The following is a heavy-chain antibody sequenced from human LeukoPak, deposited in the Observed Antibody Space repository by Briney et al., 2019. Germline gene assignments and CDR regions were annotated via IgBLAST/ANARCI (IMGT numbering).Heavy chain of an antibody. D-gene: IGHD3-10*01. V-gene: IGHV4-59*01. CDR2: IYYSGST. CDR1: GGSISSYY. CDR3: ARDRSQTYYYGSGSYYGMDV. J-gene: IGHJ6*02. Sequence: SETLSLTCTVSGGSISSYYWSWIRQPPGKGLEWIGYIYYSGSTNYNPSLKSRVTISVDTSKNQFSLKLSSVTAADTAVYYCARDRSQTYYYGSGSYYGMDVWGQGTTVTVSS.